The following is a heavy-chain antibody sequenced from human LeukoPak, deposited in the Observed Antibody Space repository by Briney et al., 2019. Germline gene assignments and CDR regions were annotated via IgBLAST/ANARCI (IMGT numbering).Heavy chain of an antibody. J-gene: IGHJ5*02. CDR2: IYYSGST. CDR1: GGSISSGDYY. D-gene: IGHD2-2*01. V-gene: IGHV4-30-4*01. Sequence: SETLSLTCTVSGGSISSGDYYWSWIRQPPGKGLEWIGYIYYSGSTYYNPSLKSRVTISVDTSKNQFSLKLSSVTAADTAVYYCARGGDIVVVPAAISSWFDPWGQGTLVTVSS. CDR3: ARGGDIVVVPAAISSWFDP.